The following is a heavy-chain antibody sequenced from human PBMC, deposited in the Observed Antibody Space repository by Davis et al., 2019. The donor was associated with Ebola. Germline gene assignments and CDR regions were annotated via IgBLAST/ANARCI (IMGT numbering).Heavy chain of an antibody. CDR3: ASLKQWLRGDV. D-gene: IGHD5-12*01. V-gene: IGHV4-34*01. Sequence: SETLSLTCAVYVGSFSDYYWSWIRQPPGKGLEWIGEINHSGSTNYNPSLKSRVTISVDTSKNQFSLKLSSVTAADTAVYYCASLKQWLRGDVWGQGTTVTVSS. CDR2: INHSGST. J-gene: IGHJ6*02. CDR1: VGSFSDYY.